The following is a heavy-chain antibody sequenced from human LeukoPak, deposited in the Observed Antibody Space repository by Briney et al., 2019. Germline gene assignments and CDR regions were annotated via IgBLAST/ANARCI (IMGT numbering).Heavy chain of an antibody. CDR2: IYHSGST. J-gene: IGHJ4*02. D-gene: IGHD6-6*01. V-gene: IGHV4-38-2*01. CDR1: GYSIINCYF. Sequence: PSETLSLTCAASGYSIINCYFWGWIRPPPGQGLEWIGSIYHSGSTYHNPSLRSRVTISVDTSKNQFSLKVNSVTAADTAVYYCARLRDHSPSSPFDYWGQGTLVTVSS. CDR3: ARLRDHSPSSPFDY.